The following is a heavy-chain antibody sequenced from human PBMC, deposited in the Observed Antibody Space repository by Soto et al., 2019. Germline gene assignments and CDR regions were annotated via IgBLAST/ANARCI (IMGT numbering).Heavy chain of an antibody. CDR2: IIPIFGTA. CDR1: GGTFSSYA. J-gene: IGHJ4*02. CDR3: ATTPPEYDFWSGYYSFFDY. Sequence: GASVKVSCKASGGTFSSYAISWVRQAPGQGLEWMGGIIPIFGTANYAQKFRGRVTITADESTSTAYMELSSLRSEDTAVYYCATTPPEYDFWSGYYSFFDYWGQGTLVTVSS. D-gene: IGHD3-3*01. V-gene: IGHV1-69*13.